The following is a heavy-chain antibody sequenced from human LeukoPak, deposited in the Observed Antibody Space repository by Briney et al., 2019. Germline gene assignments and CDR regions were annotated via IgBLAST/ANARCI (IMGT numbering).Heavy chain of an antibody. V-gene: IGHV1-69*01. Sequence: SVKVSCKASGGTFSSYAISWVRQAPGQGLEWMGGIIPIFGTANYAQKFQGRVTITADESTSTAYMELSSLRSEDTAVYYCARAWQVEIQAFDIWGQGTMVTVSS. CDR1: GGTFSSYA. J-gene: IGHJ3*02. D-gene: IGHD5-24*01. CDR3: ARAWQVEIQAFDI. CDR2: IIPIFGTA.